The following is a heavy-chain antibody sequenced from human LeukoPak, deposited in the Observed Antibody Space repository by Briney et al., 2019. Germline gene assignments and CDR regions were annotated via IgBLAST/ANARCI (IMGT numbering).Heavy chain of an antibody. J-gene: IGHJ4*02. CDR3: ASNIPTPTTSPPLGY. Sequence: SETLSLTCTVSGGSTDSYYYWSWIRQPPGKGLEWIGYIDYSGRTKYNPSLQSRVTISVDTSKTQFSLRLGSVTAADTAVYFCASNIPTPTTSPPLGYWGQGTLVTVSS. CDR2: IDYSGRT. V-gene: IGHV4-59*08. CDR1: GGSTDSYYY. D-gene: IGHD1-1*01.